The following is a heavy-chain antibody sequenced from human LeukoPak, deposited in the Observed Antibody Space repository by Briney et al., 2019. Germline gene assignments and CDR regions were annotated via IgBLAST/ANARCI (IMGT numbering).Heavy chain of an antibody. Sequence: GGSLRLSCAASGFTFSNYGMHWVRQAPGKGLEWVAFIQYDGNTKYFADSVKGRFTISRYNSKSTLYLQMSSLRTDDTAVYFCAQEGVAVAGRFLDWGQGTLVSVSS. V-gene: IGHV3-30*02. CDR2: IQYDGNTK. CDR3: AQEGVAVAGRFLD. CDR1: GFTFSNYG. J-gene: IGHJ4*02. D-gene: IGHD6-19*01.